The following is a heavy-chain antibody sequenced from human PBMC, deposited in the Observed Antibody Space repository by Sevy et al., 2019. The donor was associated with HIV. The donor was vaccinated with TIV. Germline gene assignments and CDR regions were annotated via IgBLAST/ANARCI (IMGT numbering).Heavy chain of an antibody. CDR3: AKEIVPNDY. CDR1: GFSFSGSA. CDR2: INIRGDGT. J-gene: IGHJ4*02. D-gene: IGHD2-15*01. Sequence: GGSLRLSCAVSGFSFSGSAMTWVRQAPGKGLEWVSGINIRGDGTYYPDSVRGRFTISRDISKNTLYLQMNNVRDEDTAVYYSAKEIVPNDYWGQGTLVTVSS. V-gene: IGHV3-23*05.